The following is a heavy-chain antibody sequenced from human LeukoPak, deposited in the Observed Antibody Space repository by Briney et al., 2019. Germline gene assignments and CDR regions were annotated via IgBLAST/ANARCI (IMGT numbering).Heavy chain of an antibody. J-gene: IGHJ5*02. CDR2: INHSGST. CDR3: ARGLVVRGVMPRNRFDP. Sequence: SETLSLTCAVYGGSFSGYYWSWIRQPPGKGLEWIGEINHSGSTNYNPSLKSRVTISVDTSKNQFSLKLSSVTAADTAVYYCARGLVVRGVMPRNRFDPWGQEPWSPSPQ. D-gene: IGHD3-10*01. CDR1: GGSFSGYY. V-gene: IGHV4-34*01.